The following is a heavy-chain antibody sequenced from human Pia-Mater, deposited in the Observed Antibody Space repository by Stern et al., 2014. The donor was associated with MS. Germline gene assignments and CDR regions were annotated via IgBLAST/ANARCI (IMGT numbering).Heavy chain of an antibody. V-gene: IGHV1-69*01. CDR2: IIPIFGTA. J-gene: IGHJ6*02. Sequence: VQLVESGAEVKKPGSSVKVSCKASGGTFNVYAINWLRQAPGKGLEWMGGIIPIFGTANYAQKFQGSVTITADESTRTSSMQLSSLRYDDTAVYYCARDGRHTDNYGLDVWGQGTTVTVSS. CDR3: ARDGRHTDNYGLDV. D-gene: IGHD3-9*01. CDR1: GGTFNVYA.